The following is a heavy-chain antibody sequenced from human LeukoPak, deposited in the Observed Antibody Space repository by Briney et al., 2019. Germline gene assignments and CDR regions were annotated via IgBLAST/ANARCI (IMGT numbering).Heavy chain of an antibody. CDR3: ARVPYYDSTDYPFDH. J-gene: IGHJ4*02. Sequence: PVDSLRLSCAASGFTLSSYWMHWVRQAPGTSPEWVTTISGSGSIIDYADSVEGRFTISRDSSRNTLYLQMNSLRADDTAVYYCARVPYYDSTDYPFDHWGQGTLVAVYS. D-gene: IGHD3-16*01. CDR2: ISGSGSII. CDR1: GFTLSSYW. V-gene: IGHV3-21*04.